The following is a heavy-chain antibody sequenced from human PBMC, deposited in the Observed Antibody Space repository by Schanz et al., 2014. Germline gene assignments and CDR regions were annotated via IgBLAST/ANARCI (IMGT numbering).Heavy chain of an antibody. V-gene: IGHV1-46*03. CDR1: GYTFTNFF. CDR2: INPIGGST. CDR3: ARGSPENMIRGELDY. J-gene: IGHJ4*02. Sequence: QVQLVQSGAEVHKPGASLKISCKASGYTFTNFFLHWVRQAPGQGLEWMGIINPIGGSTTYAQKFRGAVTLTTDTSTDTAYLELTSLRSEDTAVYYCARGSPENMIRGELDYWGQGTLGTVSS. D-gene: IGHD3-10*01.